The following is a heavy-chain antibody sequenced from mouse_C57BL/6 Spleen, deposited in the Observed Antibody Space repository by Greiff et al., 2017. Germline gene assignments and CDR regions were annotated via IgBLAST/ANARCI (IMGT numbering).Heavy chain of an antibody. CDR1: GYTFTDYE. Sequence: VQLQQSGAELVRPGASVTLSCKASGYTFTDYEMHWVKQTPVHGLEWIGAIDPETGGTAYNQKFKGKAILTADKSSSTAYMDLRSLTSEDSAVYYCTRYGSGYYYFDYWGQGTTLTVSS. CDR3: TRYGSGYYYFDY. D-gene: IGHD3-2*02. CDR2: IDPETGGT. J-gene: IGHJ2*01. V-gene: IGHV1-15*01.